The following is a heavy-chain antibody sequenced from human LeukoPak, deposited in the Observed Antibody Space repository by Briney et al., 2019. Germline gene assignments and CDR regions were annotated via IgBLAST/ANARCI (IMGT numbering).Heavy chain of an antibody. J-gene: IGHJ5*02. CDR1: GGSISSSSYY. D-gene: IGHD4-17*01. CDR3: ARGDHGDSRFDP. CDR2: IYYSGST. V-gene: IGHV4-39*07. Sequence: PSETLSLTCTVSGGSISSSSYYWGWIRQPPGKGLEWIGSIYYSGSTYYNPSLKSRVTISVDTSKNQFSLKLSSVTAADTAAYYCARGDHGDSRFDPWGQGTLVTVSS.